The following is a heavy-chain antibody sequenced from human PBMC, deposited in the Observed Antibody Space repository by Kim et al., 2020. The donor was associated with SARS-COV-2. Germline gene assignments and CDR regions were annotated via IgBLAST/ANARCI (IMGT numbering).Heavy chain of an antibody. Sequence: GRFTISRDNSKNTLYLQMNSLRAEDTAVYYCAKDTPIYGSGSYYNPLVSDWGQGTLVTVSS. J-gene: IGHJ4*02. CDR3: AKDTPIYGSGSYYNPLVSD. D-gene: IGHD3-10*01. V-gene: IGHV3-30*02.